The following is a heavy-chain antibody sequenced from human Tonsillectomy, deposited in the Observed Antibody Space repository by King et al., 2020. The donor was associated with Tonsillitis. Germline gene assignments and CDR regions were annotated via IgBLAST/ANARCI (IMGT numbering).Heavy chain of an antibody. CDR2: IKPDSGGT. CDR1: GYSFTDYS. Sequence: QLVQSGAEVKKPGVSVKLSCRSSGYSFTDYSIHWVRQAPGQGLEWMGWIKPDSGGTNYAHKFGGRVTMTRDTSISTAYMELTGLRSDDTAVYFCTRETGGWRAFDYWGQGALVTVSS. CDR3: TRETGGWRAFDY. J-gene: IGHJ4*02. V-gene: IGHV1-2*07. D-gene: IGHD2-15*01.